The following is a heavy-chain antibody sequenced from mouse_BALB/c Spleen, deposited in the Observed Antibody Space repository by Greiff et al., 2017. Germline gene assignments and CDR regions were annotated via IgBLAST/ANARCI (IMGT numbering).Heavy chain of an antibody. CDR2: IYPSDSYT. D-gene: IGHD2-2*01. CDR3: TRGGYDDAMDY. J-gene: IGHJ4*01. V-gene: IGHV1-69*02. Sequence: VKLQQPGAELVRPGASVKLSCKASGYTFTSYWINWVKQRPGQGLEWIGNIYPSDSYTNYNQKFKDKATLTVDKSSSTAYMQLSSPTSEDSAVYYCTRGGYDDAMDYWGQGTSVTVSS. CDR1: GYTFTSYW.